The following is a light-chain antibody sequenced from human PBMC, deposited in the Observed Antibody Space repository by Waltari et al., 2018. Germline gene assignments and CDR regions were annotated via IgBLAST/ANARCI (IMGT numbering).Light chain of an antibody. CDR2: GNN. V-gene: IGLV1-44*01. J-gene: IGLJ2*01. CDR1: SSNIAHNP. Sequence: QSVLTPPPSASGTPGQRVTISCSGSSSNIAHNPVHWYQHLPGTAPKLLINGNNQRSSGVPDRFSGSKSGTTASLAISGLQSEDEADYFCAAWEDSLNGPIFGGGTKLTVL. CDR3: AAWEDSLNGPI.